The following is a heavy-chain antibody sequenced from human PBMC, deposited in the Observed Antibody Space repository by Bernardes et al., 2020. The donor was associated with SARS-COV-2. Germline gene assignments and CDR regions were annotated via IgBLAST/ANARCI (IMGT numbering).Heavy chain of an antibody. V-gene: IGHV1-24*01. CDR1: GYTLTELS. CDR2: FDPEDGET. D-gene: IGHD3-3*01. J-gene: IGHJ5*02. CDR3: ATGPYDFWSGYPTRNWFDP. Sequence: ASVKVSCKVSGYTLTELSMHWVRQAPGKGLEWMGGFDPEDGETIYAQKFQGRVTMTEDTSTDTAYMELSSLRSEDTAVYYCATGPYDFWSGYPTRNWFDPWGQGTLVIVSS.